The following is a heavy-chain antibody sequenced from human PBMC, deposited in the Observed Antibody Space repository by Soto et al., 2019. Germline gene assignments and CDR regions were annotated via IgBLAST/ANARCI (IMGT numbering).Heavy chain of an antibody. J-gene: IGHJ4*02. CDR3: ARVSGAGGVVIIFDY. CDR1: GFTFSRYS. Sequence: EVQLVESAGGLVKPGGSLRLSCAASGFTFSRYSMNWVRQAPGKGLEWVSSISSSSSYIYYADSVKGRFTISRDNAKNSLYLQMKSLRAEDTAGYYCARVSGAGGVVIIFDYWGQGTLVTVSS. V-gene: IGHV3-21*01. D-gene: IGHD3-3*01. CDR2: ISSSSSYI.